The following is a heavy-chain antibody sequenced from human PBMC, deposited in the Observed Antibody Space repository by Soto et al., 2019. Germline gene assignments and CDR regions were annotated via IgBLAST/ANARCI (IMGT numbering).Heavy chain of an antibody. D-gene: IGHD1-26*01. Sequence: PSETLSLTCAVYGGSFSGYYWSWIRQPPGKGLEWIGEINHSGSTNYNPSLKSRVTISVDTSKNQFSLKLSSVTAADTAVYYCARMVRGSYSGYDYWGQGTLATVSS. J-gene: IGHJ4*02. CDR2: INHSGST. CDR1: GGSFSGYY. CDR3: ARMVRGSYSGYDY. V-gene: IGHV4-34*01.